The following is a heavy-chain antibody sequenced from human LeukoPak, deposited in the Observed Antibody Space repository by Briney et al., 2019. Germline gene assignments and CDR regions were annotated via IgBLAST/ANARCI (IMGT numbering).Heavy chain of an antibody. CDR1: GFTFSGYA. CDR2: LGSGGRGS. Sequence: PGGSLRLSCAASGFTFSGYAMSWVRQAPGESPEWVSALGSGGRGSHYADSVKGRFTISRDDSKNTLYLQMNSLRAEDTAVYYCARRYYNFWSGYYYYLHYWGQPTMPTLSP. V-gene: IGHV3-23*01. J-gene: IGHJ4*02. CDR3: ARRYYNFWSGYYYYLHY. D-gene: IGHD3-3*01.